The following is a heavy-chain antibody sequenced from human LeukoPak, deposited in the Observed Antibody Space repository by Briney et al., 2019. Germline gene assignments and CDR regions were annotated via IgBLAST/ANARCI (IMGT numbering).Heavy chain of an antibody. CDR2: TYYRSKWYN. CDR1: GDSVSSNSAA. D-gene: IGHD6-19*01. CDR3: ARARLIAVAGTETYDY. Sequence: SQTLSLTCAISGDSVSSNSAAWNWIRQSPLRGLEWLGRTYYRSKWYNDYAVSVKSRITINPDTSKNQFSLQLNSVTPEDTAVYYCARARLIAVAGTETYDYWGQGTLVTVSS. J-gene: IGHJ4*02. V-gene: IGHV6-1*01.